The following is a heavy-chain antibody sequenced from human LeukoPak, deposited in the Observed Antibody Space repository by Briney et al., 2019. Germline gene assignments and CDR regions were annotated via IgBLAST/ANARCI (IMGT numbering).Heavy chain of an antibody. CDR2: IHSSGST. Sequence: SETLSLTCTVSGASVSGSPCYWGWIRQPPGKGLEWIGSIHSSGSTYYNASLQSRVTISIETSKNQISLRLNSVTAADTAIYYCAKSGGYGLIDYWGQGTLVTVSS. CDR1: GASVSGSPCY. CDR3: AKSGGYGLIDY. V-gene: IGHV4-39*01. J-gene: IGHJ4*02. D-gene: IGHD1-26*01.